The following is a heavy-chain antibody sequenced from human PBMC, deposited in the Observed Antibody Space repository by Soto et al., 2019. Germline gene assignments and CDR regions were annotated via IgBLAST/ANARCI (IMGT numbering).Heavy chain of an antibody. Sequence: EVQLVESGGGLVKPGGSLRLSCAASGFTFSSYSMNWVRQAPGKGLEWVSSISSSSSYIYYADSVKGRFTISRDNAKNSLYLQMNSLRSEDTAVYYCARDRSVYDSGYYYYGMDVWGQGTTVTGS. D-gene: IGHD5-12*01. J-gene: IGHJ6*02. CDR1: GFTFSSYS. CDR3: ARDRSVYDSGYYYYGMDV. CDR2: ISSSSSYI. V-gene: IGHV3-21*01.